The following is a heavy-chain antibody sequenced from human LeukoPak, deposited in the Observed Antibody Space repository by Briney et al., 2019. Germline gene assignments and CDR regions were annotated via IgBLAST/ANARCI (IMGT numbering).Heavy chain of an antibody. CDR2: IYSGDST. CDR3: ARDLWDATGY. J-gene: IGHJ4*02. Sequence: PGGSLNLSWVASGFSSTYLSWVRRAPGKGLEWVSVIYSGDSTYYADSVKGRFTISRDISKNTVYLQMNSLRPEDTAVYHCARDLWDATGYWGQGTLVTVAS. CDR1: GFSSTY. V-gene: IGHV3-66*02. D-gene: IGHD3-3*01.